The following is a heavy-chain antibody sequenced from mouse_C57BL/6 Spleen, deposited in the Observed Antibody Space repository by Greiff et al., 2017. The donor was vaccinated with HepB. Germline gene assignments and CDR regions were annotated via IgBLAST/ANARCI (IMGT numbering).Heavy chain of an antibody. V-gene: IGHV3-6*01. CDR3: ASNYGSSYAMDY. Sequence: EVKLMESGPGLVKPSQSLSLTCSVTGYSITSGYYWNWIRQFPGNKLEWMGYISYDGSNNYNPSLKNRISITRDTSKNQFFLKLNSVTTEDTATDYCASNYGSSYAMDYWGQGTSVTVSS. D-gene: IGHD1-1*01. CDR1: GYSITSGYY. CDR2: ISYDGSN. J-gene: IGHJ4*01.